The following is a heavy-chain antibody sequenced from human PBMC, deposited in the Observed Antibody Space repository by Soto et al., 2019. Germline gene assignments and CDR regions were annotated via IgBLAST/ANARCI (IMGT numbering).Heavy chain of an antibody. V-gene: IGHV4-31*03. CDR3: ARMEMATIYYFDY. J-gene: IGHJ4*02. CDR2: IYYSGST. D-gene: IGHD3-3*01. CDR1: GGSISSGGYY. Sequence: SETLSLTCTVSGGSISSGGYYWSWIRKHPGKGLEWIGYIYYSGSTHYNPSLKSRVTISVDTSKNQFSLKLSSVSAADTAVYYCARMEMATIYYFDYWGQGTLVTVSS.